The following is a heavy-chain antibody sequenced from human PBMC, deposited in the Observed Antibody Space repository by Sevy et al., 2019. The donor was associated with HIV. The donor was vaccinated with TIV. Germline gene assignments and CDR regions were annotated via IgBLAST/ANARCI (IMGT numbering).Heavy chain of an antibody. V-gene: IGHV3-33*01. CDR3: ARGAYYYASRSKNLNY. Sequence: GGSLRLSCAASGFTFSSYGMHWARQAPGKGLEWVALIWYDGTNKYYADSVKGRFTISRDNSKNTLYLQMNSLRAEDTAVYYCARGAYYYASRSKNLNYWGPEPWSPSPQ. CDR2: IWYDGTNK. D-gene: IGHD3-10*01. CDR1: GFTFSSYG. J-gene: IGHJ4*01.